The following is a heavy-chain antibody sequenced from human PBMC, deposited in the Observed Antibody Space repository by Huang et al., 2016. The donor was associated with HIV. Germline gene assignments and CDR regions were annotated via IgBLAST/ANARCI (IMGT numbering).Heavy chain of an antibody. D-gene: IGHD2-21*02. J-gene: IGHJ3*02. V-gene: IGHV7-4-1*02. CDR2: INTDTGKP. Sequence: QVQLVQSGSELKKPGASVKVSCKASGYTFTNYGVHWVRQAPGQGLEGMGFINTDTGKPRYAQGLTGRFVFSLDTSVNTAYLQISSLKAADSAIYYCVRVRRVMDTYCVADCSTLEAFDIWGQGTVVTVSA. CDR1: GYTFTNYG. CDR3: VRVRRVMDTYCVADCSTLEAFDI.